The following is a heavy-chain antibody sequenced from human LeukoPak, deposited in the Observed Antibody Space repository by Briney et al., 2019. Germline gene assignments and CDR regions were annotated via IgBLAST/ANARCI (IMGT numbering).Heavy chain of an antibody. CDR2: IVTLSATYF. V-gene: IGHV3-21*01. Sequence: PGGSLRLSCAASGFTFSSYSMNWVRQAPGRGLEWVSSIVTLSATYFYYADSVKGRFTISRDNAKNSLYLQMDSLRAEDTAVYYCAGDFDRSGDYHHFDVWGQGTLVTVSS. D-gene: IGHD3-9*01. J-gene: IGHJ4*02. CDR3: AGDFDRSGDYHHFDV. CDR1: GFTFSSYS.